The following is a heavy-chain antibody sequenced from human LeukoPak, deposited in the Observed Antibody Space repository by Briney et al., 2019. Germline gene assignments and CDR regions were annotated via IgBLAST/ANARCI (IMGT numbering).Heavy chain of an antibody. Sequence: QTGGTLRLSCAASGFTFSSYAMSWVRQAPGKGLEWVSAISGSGGSTYYADSVKGRFTISRHNSKNTLYLQMNSLRAEDTAVYYCARQKQTAHWIQPPRYGMDVWGQGTTVTVSS. J-gene: IGHJ6*02. CDR1: GFTFSSYA. CDR3: ARQKQTAHWIQPPRYGMDV. CDR2: ISGSGGST. D-gene: IGHD5-18*01. V-gene: IGHV3-23*01.